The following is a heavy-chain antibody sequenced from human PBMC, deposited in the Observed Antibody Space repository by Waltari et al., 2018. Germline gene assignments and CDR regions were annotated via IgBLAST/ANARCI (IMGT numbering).Heavy chain of an antibody. D-gene: IGHD3-3*01. CDR3: ARERITIFGVAENWFDP. J-gene: IGHJ5*02. CDR2: IYTSGST. CDR1: GGSISSYY. V-gene: IGHV4-4*07. Sequence: QVQLQESGPGLVKPSETLSLTCTVSGGSISSYYWSWIRQPAGKGLEWIGRIYTSGSTNYNPSLKSRVTMSVDTSKNQFSLKLSSVTAADTAVYYCARERITIFGVAENWFDPWGQGTLVTVSS.